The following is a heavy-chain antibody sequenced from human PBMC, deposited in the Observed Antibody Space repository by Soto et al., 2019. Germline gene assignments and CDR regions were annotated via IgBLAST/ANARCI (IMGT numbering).Heavy chain of an antibody. CDR2: ISASGGGT. V-gene: IGHV3-23*01. J-gene: IGHJ4*02. Sequence: GGSLRLSCAASGFTFSNFAMIWVRQAPGKGLEWVSGISASGGGTHYADSVKGRFTISRDNSKNTLNLQMNSVRAEDTAVYYCANLAYSSTDYWGQGTLVTVSS. CDR3: ANLAYSSTDY. CDR1: GFTFSNFA. D-gene: IGHD6-13*01.